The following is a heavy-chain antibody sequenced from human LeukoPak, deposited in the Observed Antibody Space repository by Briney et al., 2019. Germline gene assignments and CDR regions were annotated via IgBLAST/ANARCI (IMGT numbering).Heavy chain of an antibody. CDR2: IRFDGNNE. Sequence: GGSLRLSCAASGFTFSTYGMHWARQAPGKGLEWVAFIRFDGNNEYYTDSVKGRFTISRDNSKNRLYLQMNSLRAEDTAVYYCANDFHWRGGDCCYYFDYWGQGTLVTVSS. J-gene: IGHJ4*02. D-gene: IGHD2-21*01. CDR1: GFTFSTYG. CDR3: ANDFHWRGGDCCYYFDY. V-gene: IGHV3-30*02.